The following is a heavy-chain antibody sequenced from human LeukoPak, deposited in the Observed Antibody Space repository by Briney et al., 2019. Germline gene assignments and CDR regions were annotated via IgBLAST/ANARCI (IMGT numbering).Heavy chain of an antibody. V-gene: IGHV3-30*02. CDR3: VKDHPTLDN. Sequence: PGGSLRLSCAASGFTFMNYGMHWVRQAPGKGLEWVAFIRYDESDKYYADSVKGRFTISRDTSKSTLYLQMNSLRAEDTAMYYCVKDHPTLDNWGQGNVVTVSS. J-gene: IGHJ4*02. CDR1: GFTFMNYG. CDR2: IRYDESDK.